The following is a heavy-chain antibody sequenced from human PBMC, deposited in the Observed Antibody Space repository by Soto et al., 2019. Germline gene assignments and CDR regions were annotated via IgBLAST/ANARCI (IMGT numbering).Heavy chain of an antibody. V-gene: IGHV4-30-4*01. CDR2: ISYSGST. Sequence: QVQLQESGPRLVKPSQTLSLTCTVSDASMSSGHYYWSWISQPPGKGLEWLGYISYSGSTYYKPSLNSRLTMSLDTSKRQFFLELPSVPAADTAVYFCARERTEGLASFKAFDYWGQGILVTVSS. J-gene: IGHJ4*02. D-gene: IGHD3-10*01. CDR3: ARERTEGLASFKAFDY. CDR1: DASMSSGHYY.